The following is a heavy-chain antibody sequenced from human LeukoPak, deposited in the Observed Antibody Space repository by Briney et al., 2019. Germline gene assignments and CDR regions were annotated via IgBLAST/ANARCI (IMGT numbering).Heavy chain of an antibody. J-gene: IGHJ4*02. Sequence: SETLSLTCTVSGDSISSYYWSWIRQPPGKGLEWIGYIYYSGSTNYNPSLKSRVTISVDTSKNQFSLKLSSVIAADTAVYYCARVRPSSGYYFYYFDYWGQGTLVTVSS. CDR1: GDSISSYY. D-gene: IGHD3-22*01. V-gene: IGHV4-59*01. CDR3: ARVRPSSGYYFYYFDY. CDR2: IYYSGST.